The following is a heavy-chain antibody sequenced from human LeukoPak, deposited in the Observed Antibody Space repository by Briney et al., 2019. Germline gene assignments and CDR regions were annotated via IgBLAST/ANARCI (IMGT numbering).Heavy chain of an antibody. CDR3: ARQIVADLYYFDH. Sequence: PSETLSLTCTVSGGSISSSSYYWGWIRQPPGKGLEWIGSIYYSGSTYYNPSLKSRVTISVDTSKNQFSLKLSSVTAADTAVYYCARQIVADLYYFDHWGRGTLVTVSS. CDR2: IYYSGST. J-gene: IGHJ4*02. V-gene: IGHV4-39*01. CDR1: GGSISSSSYY. D-gene: IGHD5-12*01.